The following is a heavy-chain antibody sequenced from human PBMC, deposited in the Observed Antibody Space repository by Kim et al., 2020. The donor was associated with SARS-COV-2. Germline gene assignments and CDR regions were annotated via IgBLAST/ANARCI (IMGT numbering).Heavy chain of an antibody. CDR1: GFSFSDYA. CDR3: AKGSLWFGEISY. J-gene: IGHJ4*02. Sequence: GGSLRLSCAASGFSFSDYAMSWVRQAPGKGLECVSIIGIRGGSTYYADSVKGRFTISRDNSKNTLYLQMNSLRAEDTAVYYCAKGSLWFGEISYWGQGALVTVSS. CDR2: IGIRGGST. V-gene: IGHV3-23*01. D-gene: IGHD3-10*01.